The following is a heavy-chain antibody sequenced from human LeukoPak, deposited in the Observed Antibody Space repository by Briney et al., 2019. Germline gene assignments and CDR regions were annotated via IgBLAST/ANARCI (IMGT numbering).Heavy chain of an antibody. D-gene: IGHD2-2*01. V-gene: IGHV3-30*02. CDR2: IRYDGSNK. CDR1: GFTFSSYG. Sequence: GGSLRLSCAASGFTFSSYGMHWVRQAPGKGLEWVAFIRYDGSNKYYADSVKGRFTISRDNSKNTLYLQMNSLRAEDTAVYYCAKGFYCSSTSCLMGGFDYWGQGTLVTVSS. J-gene: IGHJ4*02. CDR3: AKGFYCSSTSCLMGGFDY.